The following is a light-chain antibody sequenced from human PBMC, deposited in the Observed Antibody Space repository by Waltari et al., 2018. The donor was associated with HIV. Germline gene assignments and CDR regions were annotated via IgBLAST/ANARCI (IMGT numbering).Light chain of an antibody. Sequence: QPVLPQSPSASASLGAPVTLPCILTSGYRRYAIDWPKQQPGKAPRSLMTIKREGSHMKGEGIPDRFSGASSGAVRYLTVASLQSEDEADYYCKTWGTGIEVFGGGTKLTVL. V-gene: IGLV4-69*01. CDR2: IKREGSH. CDR3: KTWGTGIEV. CDR1: SGYRRYA. J-gene: IGLJ3*02.